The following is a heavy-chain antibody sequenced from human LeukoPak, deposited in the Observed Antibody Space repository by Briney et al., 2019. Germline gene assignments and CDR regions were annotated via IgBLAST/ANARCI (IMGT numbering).Heavy chain of an antibody. D-gene: IGHD3-22*01. CDR1: GYTFTGYY. CDR2: INPNSGGT. CDR3: ARCIPDYYYDSSGPFDI. Sequence: ASVKVSCKASGYTFTGYYMHWVRQAPGQGLEWMGWINPNSGGTNYAQKFQGRVTMTRDTSISTAYMELSRLRSDDTAMYYCARCIPDYYYDSSGPFDIWGQGTMVTVSS. J-gene: IGHJ3*02. V-gene: IGHV1-2*02.